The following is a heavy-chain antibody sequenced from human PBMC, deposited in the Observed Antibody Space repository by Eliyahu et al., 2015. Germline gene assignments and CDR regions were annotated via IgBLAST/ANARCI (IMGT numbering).Heavy chain of an antibody. V-gene: IGHV3-66*01. CDR3: AVDFASSGYDHLDY. Sequence: DVQVVESGGGLVQPGESLRLSCVASXFXVATKPMTWVRQAPGKGLEGLSLTSGADTTYYADSVKGRFTISRDNSQNTLYLHINSLRAEDTAVYFCAVDFASSGYDHLDYWGQGTLVTVSS. CDR1: XFXVATKP. J-gene: IGHJ4*01. CDR2: TSGADTT. D-gene: IGHD3-22*01.